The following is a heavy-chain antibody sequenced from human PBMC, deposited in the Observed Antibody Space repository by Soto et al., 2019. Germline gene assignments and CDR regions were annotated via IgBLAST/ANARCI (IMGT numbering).Heavy chain of an antibody. CDR3: ARDGGTYLTRYFDS. D-gene: IGHD3-10*01. CDR2: LSYSEST. J-gene: IGHJ4*02. Sequence: SETLSLTCTVSGDSIVGYSCSCVRHPPGKGREWIGYLSYSESTTSTPSLKSRVTISVDTSKNQFSLELSSVTAADTAVYFCARDGGTYLTRYFDSWGQGALVTVSS. V-gene: IGHV4-59*01. CDR1: GDSIVGYS.